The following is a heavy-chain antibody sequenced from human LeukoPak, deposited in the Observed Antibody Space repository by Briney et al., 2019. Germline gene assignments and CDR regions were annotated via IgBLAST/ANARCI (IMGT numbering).Heavy chain of an antibody. J-gene: IGHJ4*02. V-gene: IGHV3-48*01. CDR2: ISSRSTTI. D-gene: IGHD6-13*01. CDR1: GFTFSSYS. CDR3: ARDPPAAAGTDYFDY. Sequence: GGSLRLSCAASGFTFSSYSMNWVRQAPGRGLEWVSYISSRSTTIYYADSVKGRFTISRDNAKNSLYLQMSSLRAEDTAVYYCARDPPAAAGTDYFDYWGQGTLVTVSS.